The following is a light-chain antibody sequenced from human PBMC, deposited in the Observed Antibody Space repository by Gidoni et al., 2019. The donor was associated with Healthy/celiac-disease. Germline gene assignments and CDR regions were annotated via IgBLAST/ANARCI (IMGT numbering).Light chain of an antibody. V-gene: IGKV4-1*01. J-gene: IGKJ2*01. CDR1: QSVLYSSNNKNY. CDR2: WAS. Sequence: DIVMTQSPDSLAVSLGERATINCKSSQSVLYSSNNKNYLAWYQQKPGQPPKLRIYWASTRESGVPDRLSGSGSGTDFTLTISSLQAEDVAVYYCQQYYRTPDTFGQXTKLEIK. CDR3: QQYYRTPDT.